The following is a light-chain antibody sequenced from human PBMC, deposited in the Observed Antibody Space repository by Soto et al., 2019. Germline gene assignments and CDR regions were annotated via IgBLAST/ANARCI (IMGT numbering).Light chain of an antibody. CDR3: ATWDDSLNGFYV. Sequence: HSVLTQPPPASGAAGQGVTISCSGTTSNIVSTSVHWYPQLPGTAHKLLIYRNTQRPSAVPDRFSGFKCGTSASLAISGLRSDAEAHYFRATWDDSLNGFYVFGTGTKVTVL. CDR1: TSNIVSTS. V-gene: IGLV1-47*01. CDR2: RNT. J-gene: IGLJ1*01.